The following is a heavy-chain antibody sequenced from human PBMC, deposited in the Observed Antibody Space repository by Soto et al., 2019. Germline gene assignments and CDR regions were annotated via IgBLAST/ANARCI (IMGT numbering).Heavy chain of an antibody. Sequence: QVQLQESGPGLVKPSQTLSLTCTVSGGSISTVDYWWSWIRQSPDMGLEWIGHIYDGGRTYNNPSLESRVTMSVDTSTSRHSLTLSSVSAADTAVYYCARGPSGDKVDSWGQGTLVTVSS. CDR3: ARGPSGDKVDS. CDR2: IYDGGRT. J-gene: IGHJ4*02. CDR1: GGSISTVDYW. D-gene: IGHD7-27*01. V-gene: IGHV4-30-4*01.